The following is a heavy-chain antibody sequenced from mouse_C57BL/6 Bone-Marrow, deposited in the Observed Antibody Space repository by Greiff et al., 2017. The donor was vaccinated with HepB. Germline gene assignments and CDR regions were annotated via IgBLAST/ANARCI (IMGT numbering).Heavy chain of an antibody. V-gene: IGHV15-2*01. J-gene: IGHJ1*03. Sequence: VQLQQSGSELRSPGSSVKLSCKDFDSEVFPIAYMSWVRQKPGHGFEWIGGILPSIGRTIYGEKFEDKATLDADTLSNTAYLELNSLTSEDSAIYYCARPATVVSHWYFDVWGTGTTVTVSS. D-gene: IGHD1-1*01. CDR2: ILPSIGRT. CDR1: DSEVFPIAY. CDR3: ARPATVVSHWYFDV.